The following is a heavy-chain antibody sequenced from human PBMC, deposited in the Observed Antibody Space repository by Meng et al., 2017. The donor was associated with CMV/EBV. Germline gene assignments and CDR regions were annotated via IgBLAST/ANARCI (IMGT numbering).Heavy chain of an antibody. CDR3: ATLYSGSYYYYYYYYGMDV. Sequence: GSLRLSCTVSGGSISSSSYYWGWIRQPPGKGLEWIGSIYYSGSTYYNPSLKSRVTISVDTSKNQFSLKLSSVTAADTAVYYCATLYSGSYYYYYYYYGMDVWGQGTTVTVSS. J-gene: IGHJ6*02. V-gene: IGHV4-39*07. D-gene: IGHD3-10*01. CDR2: IYYSGST. CDR1: GGSISSSSYY.